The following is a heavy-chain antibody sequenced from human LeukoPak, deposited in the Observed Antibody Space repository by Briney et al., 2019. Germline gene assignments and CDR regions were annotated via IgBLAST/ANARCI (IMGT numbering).Heavy chain of an antibody. CDR3: AKASDYYDSSGYRGG. Sequence: GGSLRLSCAASGFTFSSYAMSWVRQAPGKGLEWVSAISGSGGSTYYADSVKGRFTISRDNSKNTLYLQMNSLRAEDTAVYYWAKASDYYDSSGYRGGGGQGPLVTVP. D-gene: IGHD3-22*01. V-gene: IGHV3-23*01. CDR1: GFTFSSYA. J-gene: IGHJ4*02. CDR2: ISGSGGST.